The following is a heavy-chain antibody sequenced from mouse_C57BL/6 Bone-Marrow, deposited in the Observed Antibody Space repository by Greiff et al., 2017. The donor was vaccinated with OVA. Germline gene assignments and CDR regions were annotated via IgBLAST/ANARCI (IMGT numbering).Heavy chain of an antibody. V-gene: IGHV1-54*01. CDR1: GYAFTNYL. D-gene: IGHD1-1*01. CDR3: ARDRYYGSSYPFDY. CDR2: INPGSGGT. Sequence: VQGVESGAELVRPGTSVKVSCKASGYAFTNYLIEWVKQRPGQGLEWIGVINPGSGGTNYNEKFKGKATLTADKSSSTAYMQLSSLTSEDSAVYFCARDRYYGSSYPFDYWGQGTTLTVSS. J-gene: IGHJ2*01.